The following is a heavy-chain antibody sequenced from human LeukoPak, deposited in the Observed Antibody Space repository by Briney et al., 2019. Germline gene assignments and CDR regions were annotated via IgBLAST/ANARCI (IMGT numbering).Heavy chain of an antibody. CDR1: GFTFSSYA. CDR2: ISYDGSNK. V-gene: IGHV3-30-3*01. J-gene: IGHJ4*02. D-gene: IGHD3-22*01. Sequence: GRSLRLSCAASGFTFSSYAIHWVRQAPGKGLEWVAVISYDGSNKYYADSVKGRFTISRDNSKNTLYLQMNSLRAEDTAVYYCARDLEGNYYDSSGYSLNPTFDYWGQGTLVTVSS. CDR3: ARDLEGNYYDSSGYSLNPTFDY.